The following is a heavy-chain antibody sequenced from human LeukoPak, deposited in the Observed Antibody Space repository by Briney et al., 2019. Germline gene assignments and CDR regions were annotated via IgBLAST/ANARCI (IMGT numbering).Heavy chain of an antibody. J-gene: IGHJ4*02. V-gene: IGHV3-30*18. CDR3: AKNYDFWSGSAFDY. CDR2: ISYDGSNK. CDR1: GFTFSSYG. D-gene: IGHD3-3*01. Sequence: GGSLRLSCAASGFTFSSYGMHWVRQAPGKGLEWVAVISYDGSNKYYADSVKGRFTISRDNSKNTLYLQMNSLRAEDTAVYYCAKNYDFWSGSAFDYWGQGTLVTVSS.